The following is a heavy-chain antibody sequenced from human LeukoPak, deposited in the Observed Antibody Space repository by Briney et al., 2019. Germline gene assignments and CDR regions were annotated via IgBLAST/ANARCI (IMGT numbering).Heavy chain of an antibody. J-gene: IGHJ4*02. D-gene: IGHD5-18*01. Sequence: SGTLSLTCTVSGGSISSSSYYWGWIRQPPGKGLEWIGSIYYSGSTYYNPSLKSRVTISVDTSKNQFSLKLSSVTAADTAVYYCARLSRGYSYGYGFDYWGQGTLVTVSS. CDR3: ARLSRGYSYGYGFDY. CDR1: GGSISSSSYY. CDR2: IYYSGST. V-gene: IGHV4-39*01.